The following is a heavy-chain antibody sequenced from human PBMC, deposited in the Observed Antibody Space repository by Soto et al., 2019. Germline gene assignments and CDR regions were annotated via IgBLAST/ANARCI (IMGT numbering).Heavy chain of an antibody. Sequence: QVQLMQSGAEVKKPGASVKVSCKASGYTFTSYGISWVRQAPGQGLERMGWISTYNGNTNYAQKLQGRVTMTTDTSTSTAYMELRSLRSDDTAVYYCGRDLDQSVFDYGMDVWGQGTTVTVSS. CDR3: GRDLDQSVFDYGMDV. CDR1: GYTFTSYG. V-gene: IGHV1-18*01. J-gene: IGHJ6*02. CDR2: ISTYNGNT. D-gene: IGHD2-2*01.